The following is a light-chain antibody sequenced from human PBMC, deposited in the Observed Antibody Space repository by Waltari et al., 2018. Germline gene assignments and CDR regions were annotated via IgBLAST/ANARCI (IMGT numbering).Light chain of an antibody. V-gene: IGLV1-40*01. CDR3: HSYDSTVSGWV. J-gene: IGLJ3*02. CDR2: SFN. CDR1: SSNIGAGSD. Sequence: VLTQPPSVSWAPDQTVTIPCTGRSSNIGAGSDLHLYQQLPGAAPKLLIRSFNSRSSGVPDRFSGSKSGTSASLAITGLQVADGADDYCHSYDSTVSGWVFGGGTTLTVL.